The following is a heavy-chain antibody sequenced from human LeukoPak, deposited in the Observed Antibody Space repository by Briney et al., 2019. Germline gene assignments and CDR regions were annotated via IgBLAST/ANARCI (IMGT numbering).Heavy chain of an antibody. CDR1: GDSISRYY. CDR2: LYYSAST. V-gene: IGHV4-59*04. Sequence: KPSETLSLTCTVSGDSISRYYWSWIRQPPGKGLEWIGTLYYSASTVHNPTLKSRVTMSVDTSKNQFSLRLTSVTAADTGVFYCARQVYFENYPYFFDYWGQGTLVTVSS. D-gene: IGHD3-9*01. J-gene: IGHJ4*02. CDR3: ARQVYFENYPYFFDY.